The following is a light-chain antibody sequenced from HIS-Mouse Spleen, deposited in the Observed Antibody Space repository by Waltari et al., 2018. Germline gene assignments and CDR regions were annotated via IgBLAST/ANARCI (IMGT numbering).Light chain of an antibody. Sequence: SYELTQPPSVSGSPGQTASITCSGDKLGDKYACWYQQKPGQSPVLVIYQDSKRPSGIPERFSGSNSGNTATLTISGTQAMDEADYYCQAWDSSTYVFGTGTKVT. CDR2: QDS. CDR3: QAWDSSTYV. CDR1: KLGDKY. J-gene: IGLJ1*01. V-gene: IGLV3-1*01.